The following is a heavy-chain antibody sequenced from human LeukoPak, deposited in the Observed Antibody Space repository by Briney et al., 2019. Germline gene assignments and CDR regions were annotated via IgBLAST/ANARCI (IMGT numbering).Heavy chain of an antibody. CDR1: GGSFSGYY. CDR2: INHSGST. D-gene: IGHD3-22*01. CDR3: ARDPLGSGDSSGYYYY. V-gene: IGHV4-34*01. Sequence: SETLSLTCAVYGGSFSGYYWSWIRQPPGKGLEWIGEINHSGSTNYNPSLKSRVTISVDTSKNQFSLKLSSVTAADTAVYYCARDPLGSGDSSGYYYYWGQGTLVTVSS. J-gene: IGHJ4*02.